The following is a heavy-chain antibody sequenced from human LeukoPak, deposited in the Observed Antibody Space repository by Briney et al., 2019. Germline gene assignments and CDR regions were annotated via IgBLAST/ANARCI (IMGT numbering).Heavy chain of an antibody. V-gene: IGHV4-59*01. CDR2: IYYSGST. J-gene: IGHJ4*02. CDR3: AARTLRRIDY. D-gene: IGHD3-16*01. CDR1: GGSISSYY. Sequence: PSETLSLTCTVSGGSISSYYWSWIRQPPGKGLEWIGYIYYSGSTNYNPSLKSRVTISVDTSKNQFSLKLSSVTAADTAVYYCAARTLRRIDYWGQGTLVTVSS.